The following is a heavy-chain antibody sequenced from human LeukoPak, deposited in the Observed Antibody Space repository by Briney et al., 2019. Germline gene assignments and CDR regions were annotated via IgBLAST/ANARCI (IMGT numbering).Heavy chain of an antibody. CDR2: INHSGST. J-gene: IGHJ4*02. D-gene: IGHD3-22*01. Sequence: SETLSLTCAVYGGSFSGYYWSWIRQPPGKGLEWIGEINHSGSTNCNPSLKSRVTISVDTSKNQFSLKLSSVTAADTAVYYCAGALIFAYYDSSGYFDYWGQGTLVTVSS. CDR3: AGALIFAYYDSSGYFDY. CDR1: GGSFSGYY. V-gene: IGHV4-34*01.